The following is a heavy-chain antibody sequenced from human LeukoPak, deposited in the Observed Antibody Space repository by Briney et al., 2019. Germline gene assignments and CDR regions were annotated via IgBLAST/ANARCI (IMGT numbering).Heavy chain of an antibody. CDR1: GGTFSSYA. CDR3: ASRSRDGYNY. Sequence: ASVTVSYKASGGTFSSYAISWVRQAPGQGLEWMGGIIPIFGTANYAQKFQGRVTITTDESTSTAYMELSSLRSEDTAVYYCASRSRDGYNYWGQGTLVTVSS. D-gene: IGHD5-24*01. CDR2: IIPIFGTA. J-gene: IGHJ4*02. V-gene: IGHV1-69*05.